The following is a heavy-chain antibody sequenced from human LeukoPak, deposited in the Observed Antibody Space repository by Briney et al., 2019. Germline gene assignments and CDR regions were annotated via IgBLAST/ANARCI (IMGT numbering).Heavy chain of an antibody. CDR3: XRESGTGAFDI. CDR2: ISSSSSYI. D-gene: IGHD3-10*01. Sequence: GGSLRFSCAASGFTFSSYSMNWVRQAPGKGLEWVSSISSSSSYIYYADSVKGRFTISRDNAKNSLYLQMNSLRAEDTAVYYCXRESGTGAFDIWGQGTMVTVSS. V-gene: IGHV3-21*01. CDR1: GFTFSSYS. J-gene: IGHJ3*02.